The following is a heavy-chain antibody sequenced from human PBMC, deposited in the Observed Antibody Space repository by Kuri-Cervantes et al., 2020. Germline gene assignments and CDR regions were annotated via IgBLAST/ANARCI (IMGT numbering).Heavy chain of an antibody. V-gene: IGHV3-33*08. J-gene: IGHJ4*02. CDR2: IWYDGSNK. Sequence: GESLKISCAASGFTFSDYYMSWIRQAPGKGLEWVAVIWYDGSNKYYADSVKGRFTISRDNSKNTLYLQMNSLRAEDTAVYYCVRDPRNWAYWGQGTLVTVSS. D-gene: IGHD7-27*01. CDR1: GFTFSDYY. CDR3: VRDPRNWAY.